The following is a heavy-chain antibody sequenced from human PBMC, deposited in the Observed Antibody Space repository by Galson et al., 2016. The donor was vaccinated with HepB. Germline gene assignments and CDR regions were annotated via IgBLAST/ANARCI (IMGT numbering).Heavy chain of an antibody. Sequence: SLRLSCAASGFSISIYSMNWVRQAPGKGLEWVSAIRGSGTGPSYTDSVKGRFTISRANSKNTLYLQMNSLRAEDAAVNYCAKIRLVGYNRGWGGSFDIWGRGTMVTVSS. CDR2: IRGSGTGP. CDR1: GFSISIYS. D-gene: IGHD6-19*01. V-gene: IGHV3-23*01. CDR3: AKIRLVGYNRGWGGSFDI. J-gene: IGHJ3*02.